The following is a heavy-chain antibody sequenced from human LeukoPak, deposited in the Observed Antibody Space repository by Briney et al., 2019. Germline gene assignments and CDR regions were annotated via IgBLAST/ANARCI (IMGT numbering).Heavy chain of an antibody. CDR1: GGSFSGYY. Sequence: PSETLSLTCAVYGGSFSGYYWSWIRQPPGKGLEWIGEINHSGSTNYNPSLKSRVTISVDTSKNQFSLKLSSVTAADTAVYYCARVWKEAVGANQYNWFDPWGQGTLVTVSS. CDR3: ARVWKEAVGANQYNWFDP. J-gene: IGHJ5*02. CDR2: INHSGST. D-gene: IGHD1-1*01. V-gene: IGHV4-34*01.